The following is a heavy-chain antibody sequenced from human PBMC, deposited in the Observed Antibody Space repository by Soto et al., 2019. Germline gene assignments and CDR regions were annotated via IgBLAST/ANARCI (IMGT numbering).Heavy chain of an antibody. V-gene: IGHV3-48*02. CDR3: ARSSRSGYYYDSSGYYVAFDI. CDR1: GFTFSSYS. CDR2: ISSSSSTI. J-gene: IGHJ3*02. Sequence: EVQLVESGGGLVQPGGSLRLSCAASGFTFSSYSMNWVRQAPGKGLEWVSYISSSSSTIYYADSVKGRFTISRDNAKNSLDLQMNSLRDEDTGVYYCARSSRSGYYYDSSGYYVAFDIWGQGTMVTVSS. D-gene: IGHD3-22*01.